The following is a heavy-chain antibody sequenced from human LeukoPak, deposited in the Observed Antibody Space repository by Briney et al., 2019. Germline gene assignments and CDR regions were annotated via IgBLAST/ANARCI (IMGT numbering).Heavy chain of an antibody. CDR1: GFTFSTYT. D-gene: IGHD5-18*01. CDR2: VRDSSDV. V-gene: IGHV3-21*01. CDR3: ARDGLHTAHFDY. J-gene: IGHJ4*02. Sequence: KTGGCLRLSCAASGFTFSTYTINSVRQAPGKGREWVSTVRDSSDVHYSDSVKGRFTISRDNARNSLYLQMNSLRDEDTAVYYCARDGLHTAHFDYWGQGTLVTVSS.